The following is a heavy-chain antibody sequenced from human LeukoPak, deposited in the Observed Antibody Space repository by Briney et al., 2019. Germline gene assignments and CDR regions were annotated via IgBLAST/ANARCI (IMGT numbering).Heavy chain of an antibody. J-gene: IGHJ4*02. CDR3: ATTTIGSSSSYYFDY. CDR1: EVSISTYY. V-gene: IGHV4-59*03. Sequence: SETLSLTCTTSEVSISTYYWSWIRQPPGKGLEWIGYVYYSGSADYNPSLRSRVTFSVDTSKNQFSLTLTSVTAADTAMYYCATTTIGSSSSYYFDYWGRGTLVTVSS. D-gene: IGHD6-6*01. CDR2: VYYSGSA.